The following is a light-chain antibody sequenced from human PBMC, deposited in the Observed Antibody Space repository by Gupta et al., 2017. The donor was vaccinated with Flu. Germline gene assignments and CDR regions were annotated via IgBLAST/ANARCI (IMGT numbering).Light chain of an antibody. J-gene: IGKJ2*03. CDR3: QQYNSDSHMSS. Sequence: DIQMTQSPSTLSAYVGDRVTITCRASQSISSWLAWYQQKPGKAPKLLIYKASTVESGVPSRFSGSGSGTEFTLTISSLQPEDFATYYCQQYNSDSHMSSFGQGTKLEI. V-gene: IGKV1-5*03. CDR2: KAS. CDR1: QSISSW.